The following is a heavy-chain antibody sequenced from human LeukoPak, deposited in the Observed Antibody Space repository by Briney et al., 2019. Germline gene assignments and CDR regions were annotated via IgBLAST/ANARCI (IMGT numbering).Heavy chain of an antibody. V-gene: IGHV3-23*01. CDR3: ANGYSYGYHSGAADY. Sequence: PGGSLRLSCAASGFTFSSYNMNWVRQAPGKGLEWVSAISGSGGSTYYADSVKGRFTISRDNSKNTLYLQMNSLRAEDTAVYYCANGYSYGYHSGAADYWGQGTLVTVSS. J-gene: IGHJ4*02. CDR2: ISGSGGST. CDR1: GFTFSSYN. D-gene: IGHD5-18*01.